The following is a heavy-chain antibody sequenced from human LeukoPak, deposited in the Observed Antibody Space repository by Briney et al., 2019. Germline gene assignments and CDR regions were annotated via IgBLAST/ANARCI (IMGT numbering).Heavy chain of an antibody. V-gene: IGHV1-18*01. CDR1: GYTFNNFG. CDR2: VSVYDGKT. D-gene: IGHD3-16*01. CDR3: AREGGPGY. J-gene: IGHJ4*02. Sequence: ASVKVSCKTDGYTFNNFGISWVRQAPGQGLEWLGWVSVYDGKTNYAQTVQDRVTMTTDTSTGTAYMDLRSLRSDDTAVYYCAREGGPGYWGQGTLVTVSS.